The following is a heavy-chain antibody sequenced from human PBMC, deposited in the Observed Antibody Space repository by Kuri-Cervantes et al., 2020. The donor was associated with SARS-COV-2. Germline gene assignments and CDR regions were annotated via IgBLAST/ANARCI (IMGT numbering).Heavy chain of an antibody. CDR2: ISYDGSNK. Sequence: GESLKISCAASGFTFSSYAMHWVRQAPGKGLEWVAVISYDGSNKYYADSVKGRFTISRDNSKNTLYLQMNSLRAEDTAVYYCASSPVAAPFGAFDIWGQGTMVTVSS. V-gene: IGHV3-30-3*01. CDR1: GFTFSSYA. D-gene: IGHD6-19*01. J-gene: IGHJ3*02. CDR3: ASSPVAAPFGAFDI.